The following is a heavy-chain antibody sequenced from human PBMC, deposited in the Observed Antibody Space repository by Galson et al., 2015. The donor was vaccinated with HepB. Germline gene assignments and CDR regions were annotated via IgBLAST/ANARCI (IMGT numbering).Heavy chain of an antibody. V-gene: IGHV4-59*01. J-gene: IGHJ3*01. D-gene: IGHD3-10*01. CDR2: IYYSGST. Sequence: QVQLQESGPGLVKPSETLSLTCSVSGDSISSYYYWSWIRQPPGKGLEWIGYIYYSGSTNYNPSLKSRVTISVDTSKNQFSLKLSSVTAADTAVYYCARDGVGRQDDAFDVWGQGTMVTVSS. CDR1: GDSISSYYY. CDR3: ARDGVGRQDDAFDV.